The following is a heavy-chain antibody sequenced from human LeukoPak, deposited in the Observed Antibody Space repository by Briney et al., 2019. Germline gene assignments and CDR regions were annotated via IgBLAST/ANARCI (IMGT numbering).Heavy chain of an antibody. J-gene: IGHJ6*03. CDR1: GFTFTAYT. CDR2: ISDDGYTT. D-gene: IGHD5-12*01. V-gene: IGHV3-23*01. Sequence: PTGGSLRLSCAASGFTFTAYTINWVRQAPGKGLEWVSSISDDGYTTYYADSVKGRFTVSRDNSRDTLYVQMNSLRDEDTALYFCARVATLHSFYMDVWGKGTTVTISS. CDR3: ARVATLHSFYMDV.